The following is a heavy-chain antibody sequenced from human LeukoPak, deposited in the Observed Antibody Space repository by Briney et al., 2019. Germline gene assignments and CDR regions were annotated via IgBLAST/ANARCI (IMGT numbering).Heavy chain of an antibody. V-gene: IGHV1-2*02. J-gene: IGHJ4*02. Sequence: XVSCKASGYTFTGYYMHWVRQAPGQGLEWMGWINPNSGGTNYAQKFQGRVTMTRDTSISTAYMELSRLRSDDTAVYYCARSSYGSGSYSRIWGQGTLVTVSS. CDR1: GYTFTGYY. D-gene: IGHD3-10*01. CDR3: ARSSYGSGSYSRI. CDR2: INPNSGGT.